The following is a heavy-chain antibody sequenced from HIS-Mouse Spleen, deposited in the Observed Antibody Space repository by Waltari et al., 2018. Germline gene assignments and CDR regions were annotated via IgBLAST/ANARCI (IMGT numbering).Heavy chain of an antibody. V-gene: IGHV4-39*07. CDR3: AREIPYSSSWYDWYFDL. D-gene: IGHD6-13*01. CDR1: GGSISRRSYY. Sequence: QLQLQESAPGLVKPSETLSLTCTVPGGSISRRSYYWGWIRQPPGKGLEWIGSIYYSGSTYYNPSLKSRVTISVDTSKNQFSLKLSSVTAADTAVYYCAREIPYSSSWYDWYFDLWGRGTLVTVSS. CDR2: IYYSGST. J-gene: IGHJ2*01.